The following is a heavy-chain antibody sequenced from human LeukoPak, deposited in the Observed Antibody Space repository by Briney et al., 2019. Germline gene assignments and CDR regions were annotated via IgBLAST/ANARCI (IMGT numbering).Heavy chain of an antibody. CDR3: AKVLGEYSIRSKPLDT. J-gene: IGHJ5*02. D-gene: IGHD6-13*01. V-gene: IGHV3-21*01. CDR1: GFTFSSYH. CDR2: IGSSGSYI. Sequence: GGSLRLSCAASGFTFSSYHMNWVRQAPGKGLEWVSSIGSSGSYIYYADSLTGRFTVSRDNSKNTLYLQMNSLRPEDTAVYYCAKVLGEYSIRSKPLDTWGQGTLVTVSS.